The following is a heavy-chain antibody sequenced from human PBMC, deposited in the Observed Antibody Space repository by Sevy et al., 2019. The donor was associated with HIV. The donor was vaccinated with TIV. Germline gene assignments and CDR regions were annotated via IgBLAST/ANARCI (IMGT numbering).Heavy chain of an antibody. CDR1: GFTFSSYD. CDR2: IGIAGDT. D-gene: IGHD3-10*01. J-gene: IGHJ5*02. CDR3: VRGNNLGELGYWFDP. Sequence: GGSLRLSCAASGFTFSSYDMHWVRQVTGKGLEWVSGIGIAGDTYYPASVKGRFAISRDNGRNSLDLQMNSLRAGDTAVYYCVRGNNLGELGYWFDPWGQGTLVTVSS. V-gene: IGHV3-13*01.